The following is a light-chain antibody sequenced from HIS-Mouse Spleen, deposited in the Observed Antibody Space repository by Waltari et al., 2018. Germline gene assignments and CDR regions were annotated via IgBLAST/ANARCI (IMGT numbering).Light chain of an antibody. Sequence: QSALTRPASASGSPGQSFTIPCTGTGSHVGSHNLLAWYQQHPGKAPNLMIYEGSKRPSGVSNRFSGSKSGNTASLTISGLQAEDEADYYCCSYAGSSTWVFGGGTKLTVL. CDR3: CSYAGSSTWV. V-gene: IGLV2-23*01. CDR2: EGS. CDR1: GSHVGSHNL. J-gene: IGLJ3*02.